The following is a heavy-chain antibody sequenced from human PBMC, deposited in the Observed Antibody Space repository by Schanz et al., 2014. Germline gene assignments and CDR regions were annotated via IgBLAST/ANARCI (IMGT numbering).Heavy chain of an antibody. V-gene: IGHV1-69*04. CDR1: GDTLSSYG. D-gene: IGHD1-1*01. Sequence: QVQLVQSGAEVKKPGSSVTVSCKASGDTLSSYGISWVRQAPGQGLEWMGRIIPNLGSANYAQKFQGRVTMTRDTSTSTLYMTLSSLRSEDTAVYYCARVGKTGGFDYWGQGTLVTVSS. CDR3: ARVGKTGGFDY. CDR2: IIPNLGSA. J-gene: IGHJ4*02.